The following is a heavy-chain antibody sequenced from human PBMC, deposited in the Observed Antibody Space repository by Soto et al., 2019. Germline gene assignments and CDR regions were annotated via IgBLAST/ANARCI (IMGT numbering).Heavy chain of an antibody. D-gene: IGHD2-8*01. CDR2: IRSKAYGGTT. CDR1: GFTFNDYT. J-gene: IGHJ4*02. Sequence: GGSLRLSCTASGFTFNDYTLSWVRQAPGKGLEWVGFIRSKAYGGTTEYAASVKGRFTISRDDSKSIAYLQMNSLKTEETAVYYCTAGKLYPSLDFDYWGQGTLVTVSS. V-gene: IGHV3-49*04. CDR3: TAGKLYPSLDFDY.